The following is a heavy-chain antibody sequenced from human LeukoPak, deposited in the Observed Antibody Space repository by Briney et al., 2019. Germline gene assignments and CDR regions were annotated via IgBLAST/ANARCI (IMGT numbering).Heavy chain of an antibody. CDR1: VYTFTGYY. V-gene: IGHV1-2*02. CDR3: ARAPGGQNWATFDY. Sequence: ASVKVSCQASVYTFTGYYMHWVQQAPGQGLEWMGWINPNSGGTNYAQKFQGRVTMTRDTSISTAYMELSRLRSDDTAVYYCARAPGGQNWATFDYWGQGTLVTVSS. J-gene: IGHJ4*02. CDR2: INPNSGGT. D-gene: IGHD7-27*01.